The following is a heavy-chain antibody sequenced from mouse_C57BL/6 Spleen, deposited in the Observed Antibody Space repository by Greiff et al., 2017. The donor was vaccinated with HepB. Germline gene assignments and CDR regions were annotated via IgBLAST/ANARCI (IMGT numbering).Heavy chain of an antibody. CDR2: ISSGGDYI. J-gene: IGHJ2*01. CDR1: GFTFSSYA. V-gene: IGHV5-9-1*02. Sequence: EVKLMESGEGLVKPGGSLKLSCAASGFTFSSYAMSWVRQTPEKRLEWVAYISSGGDYIYYADTVKGRFTISRDNARNTLYLQMSSLKSEDTAMYYCTRGGFYYDYDYFDYWGQGTTLTVSS. D-gene: IGHD2-4*01. CDR3: TRGGFYYDYDYFDY.